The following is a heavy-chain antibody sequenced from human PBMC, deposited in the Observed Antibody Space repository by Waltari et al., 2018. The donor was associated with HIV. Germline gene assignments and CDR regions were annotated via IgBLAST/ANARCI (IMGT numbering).Heavy chain of an antibody. J-gene: IGHJ4*02. Sequence: EVQLVESGGGLIQPGGSLRLSCAASGFTVSSVYMSWVRQAPGKGLEWGSVIHSSGGTNDADSVKGRFTISRDNSKNTLYLQMNSLGAEDTAVYYCARDTTVVGTRYFDYWGRGTLVTVSS. D-gene: IGHD6-13*01. CDR3: ARDTTVVGTRYFDY. CDR1: GFTVSSVY. V-gene: IGHV3-53*01. CDR2: IHSSGGT.